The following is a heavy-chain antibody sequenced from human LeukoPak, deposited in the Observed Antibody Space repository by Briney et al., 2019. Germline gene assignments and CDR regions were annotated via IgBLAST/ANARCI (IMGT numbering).Heavy chain of an antibody. V-gene: IGHV3-73*01. CDR1: GFTFSSYA. CDR3: TRREEMATITRGEDFDY. J-gene: IGHJ4*02. CDR2: IRSKANSYAT. D-gene: IGHD5-24*01. Sequence: GRSLRLSCAASGFTFSSYAMHWVRQASGKGLEWVGRIRSKANSYATAYAASVKGRFTISRDDSKNTAYLQMNSLKTEDTAVYYCTRREEMATITRGEDFDYWGQGTLVTVSS.